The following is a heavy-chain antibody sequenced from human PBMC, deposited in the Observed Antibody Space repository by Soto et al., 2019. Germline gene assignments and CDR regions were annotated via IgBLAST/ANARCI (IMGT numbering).Heavy chain of an antibody. J-gene: IGHJ4*02. CDR3: ARDLRYSSSTYFDY. V-gene: IGHV1-69*13. CDR1: GGTFSRCA. CDR2: IIPIFGTA. D-gene: IGHD6-6*01. Sequence: ASVKVSFKASGGTFSRCAISWLRQAHGQGLEWMGGIIPIFGTANYAQKFQGRVTITADESTSTAYMELSSLRSEDTAVYYCARDLRYSSSTYFDYWGQGTLVTVSS.